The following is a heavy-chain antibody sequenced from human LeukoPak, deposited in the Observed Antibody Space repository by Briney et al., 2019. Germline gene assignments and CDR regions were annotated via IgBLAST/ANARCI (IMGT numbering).Heavy chain of an antibody. V-gene: IGHV4-61*01. J-gene: IGHJ6*02. CDR2: IYYSGST. D-gene: IGHD2-15*01. CDR1: GVSVSSGSYY. Sequence: SETLSLTCTVSGVSVSSGSYYWSWIRQPPGKGLEWIGYIYYSGSTNYNPSLKSRVTISVDTSRNQFSLKLSSVTAADTAVYYCARGTLVVGVRDYYYGMDVWGQGTTVTVSS. CDR3: ARGTLVVGVRDYYYGMDV.